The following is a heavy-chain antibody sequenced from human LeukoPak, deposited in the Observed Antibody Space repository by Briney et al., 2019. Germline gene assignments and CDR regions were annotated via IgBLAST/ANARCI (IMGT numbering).Heavy chain of an antibody. V-gene: IGHV4-38-2*02. CDR1: GYSISSGYY. Sequence: SETLSLTCTVSGYSISSGYYWGWIRQPPGKGLEWIGSICHSGSTYYNPSLKSRVTISVDTSKNQFSLKLSSVTAADTAVYYCARGGQQLVRHEVDYWGQGTLVTVSS. CDR2: ICHSGST. D-gene: IGHD6-13*01. CDR3: ARGGQQLVRHEVDY. J-gene: IGHJ4*02.